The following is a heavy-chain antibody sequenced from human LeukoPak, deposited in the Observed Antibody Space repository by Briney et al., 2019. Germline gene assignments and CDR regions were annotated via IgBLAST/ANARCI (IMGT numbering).Heavy chain of an antibody. Sequence: PSETLPLTCAVYGGSFSGYYWSWIRQPPGKGLEWIGEINHSGSTNYNPSLKSRVTISVDTSKNQFSLKLSSVTAADTAVYYCARGYGSYFDYWGQGTLVTVSS. CDR3: ARGYGSYFDY. J-gene: IGHJ4*02. CDR1: GGSFSGYY. D-gene: IGHD3-10*01. V-gene: IGHV4-34*01. CDR2: INHSGST.